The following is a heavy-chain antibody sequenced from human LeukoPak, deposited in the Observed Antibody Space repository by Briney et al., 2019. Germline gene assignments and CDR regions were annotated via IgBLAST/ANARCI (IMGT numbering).Heavy chain of an antibody. J-gene: IGHJ6*03. CDR2: IYDSGNT. CDR3: ARGGDNGSGGLGTGNFYFYYMDV. CDR1: GGSLSGFH. Sequence: SETLSLTRALSGGSLSGFHWSWIRQAPRRGVEWIGDIYDSGNTHCCPSLKTRVTISVDTSRNQFSLKLSSVTAADTGVYYCARGGDNGSGGLGTGNFYFYYMDVWGKGTTVTVSS. V-gene: IGHV4-34*01. D-gene: IGHD3-10*01.